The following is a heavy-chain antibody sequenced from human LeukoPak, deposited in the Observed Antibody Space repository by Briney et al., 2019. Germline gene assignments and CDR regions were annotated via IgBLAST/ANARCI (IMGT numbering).Heavy chain of an antibody. D-gene: IGHD6-19*01. J-gene: IGHJ4*02. CDR1: GYTFTSYG. CDR3: ARLPYSSGWTGAHYFDY. CDR2: ISAYNGNT. V-gene: IGHV1-18*01. Sequence: GGSVRVSCKASGYTFTSYGMSWVRQAPGQGLEWRGWISAYNGNTNYAQKLQGRVTMTTDTSTSTAYMELRSLRSDDTAVYYCARLPYSSGWTGAHYFDYWGQGTLVTVSS.